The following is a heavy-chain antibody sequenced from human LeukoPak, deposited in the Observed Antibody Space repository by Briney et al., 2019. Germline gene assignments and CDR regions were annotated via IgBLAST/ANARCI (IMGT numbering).Heavy chain of an antibody. D-gene: IGHD4-17*01. J-gene: IGHJ6*03. Sequence: TGGSLRLSCAASDFSFITYAMSWVRQAPGKGLEWVSAISGSGGSTYYADSVKGRFTISRDNSKNTLYLQMNSLRAEDTAVYYCAKAYGDYYYYMDVWGKGTTVTISS. CDR3: AKAYGDYYYYMDV. CDR2: ISGSGGST. CDR1: DFSFITYA. V-gene: IGHV3-23*01.